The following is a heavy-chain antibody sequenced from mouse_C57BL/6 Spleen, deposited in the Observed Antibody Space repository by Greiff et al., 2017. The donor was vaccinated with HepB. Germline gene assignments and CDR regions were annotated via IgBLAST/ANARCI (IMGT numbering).Heavy chain of an antibody. J-gene: IGHJ1*03. V-gene: IGHV1-18*01. CDR2: INPNNGGT. Sequence: VQLQQSGPELVKPGASVKIPCKASGYTFTDYNMDWVKQSHGKSLEWIGDINPNNGGTIYNQKFKGKATLTVDKSSSTAYMELRSLTSEDTAVYYCARAETTVVDWYFDVWGTGTTVTVSS. D-gene: IGHD1-1*01. CDR3: ARAETTVVDWYFDV. CDR1: GYTFTDYN.